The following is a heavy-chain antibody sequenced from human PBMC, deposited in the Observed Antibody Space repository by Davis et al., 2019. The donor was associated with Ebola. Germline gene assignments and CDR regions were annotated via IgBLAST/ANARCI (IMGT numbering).Heavy chain of an antibody. J-gene: IGHJ3*02. CDR2: TYFRSRWYY. V-gene: IGHV6-1*01. CDR1: GDSVASDSVA. CDR3: ARVSTGDAEDAFDI. D-gene: IGHD7-27*01. Sequence: PSETLPLTCGIFGDSVASDSVAWNWIRKSPSRGLEWLGKTYFRSRWYYDYAVSVKSRITINPDTSKNQFSLHLNFVNPEDAAVYYCARVSTGDAEDAFDIWGQGTMVTVSS.